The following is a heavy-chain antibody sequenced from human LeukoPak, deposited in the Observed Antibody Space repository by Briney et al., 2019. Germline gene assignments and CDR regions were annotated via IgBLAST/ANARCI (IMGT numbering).Heavy chain of an antibody. CDR1: GFTFNNYA. V-gene: IGHV4-38-2*01. D-gene: IGHD4-17*01. CDR2: IYYSGST. Sequence: GSLRLSCAASGFTFNNYAMSWVRQPPGKGLEWIGSIYYSGSTYYNPSLKSRVTISVDTSKNQFSLKLSSVTAADTAVYYCARRRYDGDSGYYFDYWGQGTLVTVSS. CDR3: ARRRYDGDSGYYFDY. J-gene: IGHJ4*02.